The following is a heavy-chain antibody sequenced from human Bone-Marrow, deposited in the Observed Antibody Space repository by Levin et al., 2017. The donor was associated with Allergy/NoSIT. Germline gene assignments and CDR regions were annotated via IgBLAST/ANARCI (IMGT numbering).Heavy chain of an antibody. J-gene: IGHJ6*02. CDR3: AKDHRSGSPGYYGMDV. V-gene: IGHV3-30*18. CDR2: ISKDGSDR. D-gene: IGHD6-19*01. Sequence: QPGGSLRLSCTASSFSFSAYGIHWVRQAPGKGLEWVAVISKDGSDRFYADSVKGRFTISRDNSKNTLYLEMKSLRVEDTAVYYCAKDHRSGSPGYYGMDVWGQGTTVTVSS. CDR1: SFSFSAYG.